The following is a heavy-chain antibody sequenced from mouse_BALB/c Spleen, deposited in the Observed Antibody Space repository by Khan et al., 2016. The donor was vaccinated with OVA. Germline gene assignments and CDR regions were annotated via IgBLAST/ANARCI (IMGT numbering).Heavy chain of an antibody. CDR2: IGPGSGSA. V-gene: IGHV1S41*01. CDR3: ARANYYGRGLYAMDY. Sequence: DLVEPGASVKLSCKASGYTFTSYWINWIKERPGQGLAWIGQIGPGSGSAYYNELFKGKATLTVDTSSSTVYIQLSSLSSEYSAVYFCARANYYGRGLYAMDYWGQGTSVTVSS. D-gene: IGHD1-1*01. J-gene: IGHJ4*01. CDR1: GYTFTSYW.